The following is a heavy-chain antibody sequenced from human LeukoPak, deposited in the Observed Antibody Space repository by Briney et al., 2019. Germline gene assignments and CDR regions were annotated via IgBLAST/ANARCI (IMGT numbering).Heavy chain of an antibody. Sequence: SGPTLVKPTQTLTLTCTFSGFSLSTRGVGVGWIRQPPGKALDWLALIDWNDDKRYSPSLKSRLTITKDTSKNQVVLTMTNMDPVDTATYYCAHTEGAFANYWGQGNLVSVSS. CDR3: AHTEGAFANY. V-gene: IGHV2-5*01. D-gene: IGHD1-14*01. CDR2: IDWNDDK. CDR1: GFSLSTRGVG. J-gene: IGHJ4*02.